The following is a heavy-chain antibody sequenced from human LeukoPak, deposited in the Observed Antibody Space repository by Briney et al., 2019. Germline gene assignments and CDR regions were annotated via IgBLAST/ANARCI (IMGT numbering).Heavy chain of an antibody. CDR3: ARAGYYGSGSYLSPFDY. CDR1: GGTFSSYA. CDR2: IIPIFGTA. J-gene: IGHJ4*02. V-gene: IGHV1-69*01. Sequence: GASVKVSCTASGGTFSSYAISWVRQAPGQGLEWMGGIIPIFGTANYAQKFQGRVTITADESTSTAYMELSSLRSEDTAVYYCARAGYYGSGSYLSPFDYWGQGTLVTVSS. D-gene: IGHD3-10*01.